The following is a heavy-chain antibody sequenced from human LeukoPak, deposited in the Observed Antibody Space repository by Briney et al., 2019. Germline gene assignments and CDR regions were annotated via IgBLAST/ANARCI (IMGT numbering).Heavy chain of an antibody. Sequence: PGGSLRLSCAASGFTFSNYWMTWVRQGQVKGLEWVANIKQDGSDKYYVGSVRGRFTISRDNTKNSFYLQMSSLRAEDTAVYYCVRGSRRVQLPRSYDFDIWGQGTVVTVFS. J-gene: IGHJ3*02. V-gene: IGHV3-7*05. CDR3: VRGSRRVQLPRSYDFDI. CDR2: IKQDGSDK. CDR1: GFTFSNYW. D-gene: IGHD1-1*01.